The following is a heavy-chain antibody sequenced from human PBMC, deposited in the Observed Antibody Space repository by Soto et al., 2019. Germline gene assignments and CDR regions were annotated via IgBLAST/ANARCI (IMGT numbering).Heavy chain of an antibody. CDR1: GGSISSGDYY. J-gene: IGHJ6*02. V-gene: IGHV4-31*03. CDR3: ARDQVLDTTLYYGMDV. CDR2: IYYSGDT. D-gene: IGHD5-18*01. Sequence: TSETLSLTCTVSGGSISSGDYYWSWIRQPPGEGLEWIGFIYYSGDTYYNPSLKSRITISVDTSKNQFSLKLSSVTAADTAVYYCARDQVLDTTLYYGMDVWGQGTTVTVSS.